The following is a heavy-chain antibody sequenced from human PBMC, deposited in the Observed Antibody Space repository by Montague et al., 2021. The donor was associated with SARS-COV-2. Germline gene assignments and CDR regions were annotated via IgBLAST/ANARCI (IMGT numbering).Heavy chain of an antibody. CDR2: IYYSGXT. CDR1: GGSISSSSNY. Sequence: SETLSLTGTVSGGSISSSSNYWGWIRQPPGKGLEWLGSIYYSGXTXYXXXXKXRVTISVDTSKNQFSLKLNSVTAADTAVYYCARLVWFGELSSENWFDPWGQGTLVTVSS. V-gene: IGHV4-39*01. CDR3: ARLVWFGELSSENWFDP. J-gene: IGHJ5*02. D-gene: IGHD3-10*01.